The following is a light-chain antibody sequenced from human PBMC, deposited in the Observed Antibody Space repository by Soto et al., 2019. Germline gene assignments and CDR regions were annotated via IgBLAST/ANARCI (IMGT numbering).Light chain of an antibody. CDR3: QQSYSTPIT. J-gene: IGKJ5*01. CDR1: QRISNY. CDR2: AAS. V-gene: IGKV1-39*01. Sequence: DHLMTQSPSSLSASVGDRVTITCRASQRISNYLNWYQQKPGKAPKLLISAASSLQSGVPSRFSGSGSGTDFTLTISSLQFEDFATYYCQQSYSTPITFGQGTRLEIK.